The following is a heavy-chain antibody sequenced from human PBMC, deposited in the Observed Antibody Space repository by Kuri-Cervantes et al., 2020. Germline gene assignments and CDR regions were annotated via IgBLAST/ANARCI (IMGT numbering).Heavy chain of an antibody. J-gene: IGHJ4*02. CDR2: INPNSGGT. Sequence: ASVKVSCKASGYTFTGYYMHWVRQAPGQGLEWMGWINPNSGGTNYAQKFQGRVTMTRDTSISTAYMELSRLRSDDTAVYYCARLYYGSGSYPHFDYWGQGTLVT. V-gene: IGHV1-2*02. CDR3: ARLYYGSGSYPHFDY. CDR1: GYTFTGYY. D-gene: IGHD3-10*01.